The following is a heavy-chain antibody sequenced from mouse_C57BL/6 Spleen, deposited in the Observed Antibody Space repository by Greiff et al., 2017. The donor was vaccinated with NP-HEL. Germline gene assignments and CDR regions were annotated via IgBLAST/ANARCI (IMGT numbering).Heavy chain of an antibody. V-gene: IGHV1-52*01. CDR1: GYTFTSYW. Sequence: QVQLQQPGAELVRPGSSVKLSCKASGYTFTSYWMHWVKQRPIQGLEWIGNIDPSDSDTHYNEKFKDKATLTVDKSSSKAYMQLSSLTSEDSAVYYCASGLRRYPDYWGQGTTLTVSS. CDR2: IDPSDSDT. D-gene: IGHD1-1*01. CDR3: ASGLRRYPDY. J-gene: IGHJ2*01.